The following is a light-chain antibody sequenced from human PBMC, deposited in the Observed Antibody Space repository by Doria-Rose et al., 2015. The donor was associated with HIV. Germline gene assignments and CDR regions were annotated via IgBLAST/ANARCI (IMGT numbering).Light chain of an antibody. V-gene: IGKV3-15*01. Sequence: EIVLTQSPETLSVSPGESATLSCRASQSVSTDLAWYQHKPGQAPRLLICGASTRATGIPARFSGSGSGTEFTLTISSLQSEDFAMYFCHQYNNWPTFGQGTRLDIK. CDR3: HQYNNWPT. J-gene: IGKJ5*01. CDR1: QSVSTD. CDR2: GAS.